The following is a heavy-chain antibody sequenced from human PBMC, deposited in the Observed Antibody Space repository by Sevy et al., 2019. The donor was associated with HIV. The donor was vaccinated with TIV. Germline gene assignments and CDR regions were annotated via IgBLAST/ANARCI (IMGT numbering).Heavy chain of an antibody. CDR3: ARAYSSSSHIWFDP. Sequence: ASVKVSCKASGYTFTSYAMHWVRQAPGQRLEWMGWINAGNGNTKYSQMFQDRVTMTRDTSASTAYMELSSLRSEDTAVYYCARAYSSSSHIWFDPWGQGTLVTVSS. CDR1: GYTFTSYA. D-gene: IGHD6-13*01. CDR2: INAGNGNT. J-gene: IGHJ5*02. V-gene: IGHV1-3*01.